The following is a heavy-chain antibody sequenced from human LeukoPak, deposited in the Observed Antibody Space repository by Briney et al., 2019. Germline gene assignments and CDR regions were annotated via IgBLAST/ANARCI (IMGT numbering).Heavy chain of an antibody. Sequence: GGSLRLSCAASGITFSSYWMYWVRQAPGKGLVWVSRISADGSSTSHADSVKGRFTVSRDNAKNTLYLQMNSLRAEDTAVYYCARDGGWYKRGLDHYYYYMDVWGKGTTVIVSS. V-gene: IGHV3-74*01. J-gene: IGHJ6*03. D-gene: IGHD6-19*01. CDR2: ISADGSST. CDR1: GITFSSYW. CDR3: ARDGGWYKRGLDHYYYYMDV.